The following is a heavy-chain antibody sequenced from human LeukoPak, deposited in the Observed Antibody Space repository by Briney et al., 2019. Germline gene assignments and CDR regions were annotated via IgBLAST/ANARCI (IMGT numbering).Heavy chain of an antibody. CDR1: GGSIYNGDFY. J-gene: IGHJ5*02. CDR3: ARLDVGGSSTSCYFFRFDP. D-gene: IGHD2-2*01. V-gene: IGHV4-30-4*08. CDR2: IYHNGDT. Sequence: SETLSLTCIVSGGSIYNGDFYWRWIRQPPGKGLEWIGYIYHNGDTYYNASLRSRVSISVDTSKNQFSLRLSSVTAADTAVYYCARLDVGGSSTSCYFFRFDPWGQGTLVTVSS.